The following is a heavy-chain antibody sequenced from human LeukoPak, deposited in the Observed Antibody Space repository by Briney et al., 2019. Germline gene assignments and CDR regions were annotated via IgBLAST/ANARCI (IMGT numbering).Heavy chain of an antibody. Sequence: ASVKVSCKASGYTFTSYGISWVRQAPGQGLEWVGWISAYNGNTNYAQKLQGRVTMTTDTSTSTAYMELRSLRSDDTAVYYCAREIRGYSYGYSFDYWGQGTLVTVSS. J-gene: IGHJ4*02. CDR1: GYTFTSYG. D-gene: IGHD5-18*01. CDR3: AREIRGYSYGYSFDY. V-gene: IGHV1-18*01. CDR2: ISAYNGNT.